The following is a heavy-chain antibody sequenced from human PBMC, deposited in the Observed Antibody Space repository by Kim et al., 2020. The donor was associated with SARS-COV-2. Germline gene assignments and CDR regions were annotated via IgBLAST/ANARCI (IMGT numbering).Heavy chain of an antibody. V-gene: IGHV4-61*02. CDR2: IYTSGST. J-gene: IGHJ4*02. Sequence: SETLSLTCTVSGGSISSGSYYWSWIRQPAGKGLEWIGRIYTSGSTNYNPSLKSRVTISVDTSKNQFSLKLSSVTAADTAVYYCARDPGVSIVGTYYFDYWGQGTLVTVSS. D-gene: IGHD1-26*01. CDR1: GGSISSGSYY. CDR3: ARDPGVSIVGTYYFDY.